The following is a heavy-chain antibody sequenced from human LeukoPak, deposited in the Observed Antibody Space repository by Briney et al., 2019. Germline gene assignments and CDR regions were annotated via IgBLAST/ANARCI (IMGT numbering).Heavy chain of an antibody. V-gene: IGHV3-74*01. CDR3: ATEAAYSSSWSPFDY. CDR1: GFTFSSYW. D-gene: IGHD6-13*01. J-gene: IGHJ4*02. Sequence: GGSLRLSCAASGFTFSSYWMHWVRQAPGKGLVWVSRINSDGSSTGYADSVKGRFTISRDNAKNTLYLQMNSLRAEDTAVYYCATEAAYSSSWSPFDYWGQGTPVTVSS. CDR2: INSDGSST.